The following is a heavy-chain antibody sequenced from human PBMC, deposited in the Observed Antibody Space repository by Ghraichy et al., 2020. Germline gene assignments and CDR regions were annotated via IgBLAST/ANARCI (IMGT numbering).Heavy chain of an antibody. CDR3: ARRKDHLLCPFDT. V-gene: IGHV4-59*11. CDR2: VFYTGNP. CDR1: GDSIGTHY. Sequence: SETLSLTCTVSGDSIGTHYWSWIRQPPGKRPEWLGYVFYTGNPNYSPSLKSRLTVSVDTSKNQFSLNLTSVTAADTAVYYCARRKDHLLCPFDTWGQGILVTVSS. J-gene: IGHJ4*02. D-gene: IGHD2-2*01.